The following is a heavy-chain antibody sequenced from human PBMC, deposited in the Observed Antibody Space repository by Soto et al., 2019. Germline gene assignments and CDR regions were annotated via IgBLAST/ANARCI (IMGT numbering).Heavy chain of an antibody. CDR2: ISYDGSNK. D-gene: IGHD3-3*01. CDR3: AKGITIFGVVMGGYFDY. Sequence: QVQLVESGGGVVQPGRSLRLSCAASGFTFSSYGMHWVRQAPGKGLEWVAVISYDGSNKYYADSVKGRFTISRDNSKNTLYLQMNSLRAEDTAVYYCAKGITIFGVVMGGYFDYWGRGTLVTVSS. CDR1: GFTFSSYG. J-gene: IGHJ4*02. V-gene: IGHV3-30*18.